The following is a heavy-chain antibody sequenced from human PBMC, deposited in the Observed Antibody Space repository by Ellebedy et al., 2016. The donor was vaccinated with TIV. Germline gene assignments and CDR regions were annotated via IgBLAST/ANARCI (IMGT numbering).Heavy chain of an antibody. CDR2: VNHSGST. D-gene: IGHD3-10*01. J-gene: IGHJ6*02. CDR3: AREDGEIRGMDV. Sequence: MPSETLSLTCAVYGGSFSGYYWSWIRQPPGKGLEWIGEVNHSGSTNYNPSLKSRGTIPVDTSKNQFSLKLSSVTAADTAVYYCAREDGEIRGMDVWGQGTTVTVSS. V-gene: IGHV4-34*01. CDR1: GGSFSGYY.